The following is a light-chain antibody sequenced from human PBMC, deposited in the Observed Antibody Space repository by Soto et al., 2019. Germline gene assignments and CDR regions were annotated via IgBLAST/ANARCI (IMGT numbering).Light chain of an antibody. CDR1: QSVSSSY. Sequence: ILFTQSPAILALSPVDRAALSCRASQSVSSSYLAWYQHKPGQAPRLLIHGASSRVTGIPDRFSGSGSGTDFTLTISRLEPEDFAVYYCQQYGSSPWTFGQGTKVDIK. CDR3: QQYGSSPWT. J-gene: IGKJ1*01. CDR2: GAS. V-gene: IGKV3-20*01.